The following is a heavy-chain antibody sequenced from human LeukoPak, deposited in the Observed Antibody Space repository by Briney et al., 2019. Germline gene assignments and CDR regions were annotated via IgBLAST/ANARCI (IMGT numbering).Heavy chain of an antibody. Sequence: GGSLRLSCAASGFTFSSYAMSWVRQAPGKGLEWASAISGSGGSTYYADSVKGRFTISRDNSENTLYLQMNSLRAEDTAVYYCAKARGFWSVDFDYWGQGTLVTVSS. CDR1: GFTFSSYA. V-gene: IGHV3-23*01. CDR3: AKARGFWSVDFDY. J-gene: IGHJ4*02. D-gene: IGHD3-3*01. CDR2: ISGSGGST.